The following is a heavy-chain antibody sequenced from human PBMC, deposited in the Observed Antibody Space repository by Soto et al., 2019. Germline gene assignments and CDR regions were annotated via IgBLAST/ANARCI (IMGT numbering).Heavy chain of an antibody. J-gene: IGHJ4*02. CDR2: ISYDGSNK. CDR1: GFTFSSYG. CDR3: GGGYYFGDY. D-gene: IGHD3-10*01. Sequence: QVQLVESGGGVVQPGRSLRLSCAASGFTFSSYGMHWVRQAPGKGLEWVANISYDGSNKYYADSVKGRFTISRDNSKNTLYVKMNNLGADDTAVYYCGGGYYFGDYWGQGTLVTVAS. V-gene: IGHV3-30*03.